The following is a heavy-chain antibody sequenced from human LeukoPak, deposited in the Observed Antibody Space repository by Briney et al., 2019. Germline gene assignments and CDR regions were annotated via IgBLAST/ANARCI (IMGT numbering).Heavy chain of an antibody. CDR1: GYTFTRYD. Sequence: GASVKVSCKASGYTFTRYDINWVRQAPGQGLEWMGGIIPIFGTANYAQKFQGRVTITADESTSTAYMELSSLRSEDTAVYYCASLDPTSYDYWGQGTLVTVSS. D-gene: IGHD2-2*01. CDR3: ASLDPTSYDY. J-gene: IGHJ4*02. CDR2: IIPIFGTA. V-gene: IGHV1-69*13.